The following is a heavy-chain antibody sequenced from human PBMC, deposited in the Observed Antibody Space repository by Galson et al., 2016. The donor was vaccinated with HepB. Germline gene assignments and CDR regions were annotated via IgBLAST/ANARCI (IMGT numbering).Heavy chain of an antibody. CDR3: ARLSLVSAGTVDY. J-gene: IGHJ4*02. Sequence: SLRLSCAASGFTFSRYWMHWVRQAPGKGLAWVSHIKDDGTTTNYADSVRGRFIISIDNAKNTLYLQMNSRRAEDTAVYYCARLSLVSAGTVDYWGQGTLVVVSS. D-gene: IGHD6-19*01. CDR1: GFTFSRYW. CDR2: IKDDGTTT. V-gene: IGHV3-74*01.